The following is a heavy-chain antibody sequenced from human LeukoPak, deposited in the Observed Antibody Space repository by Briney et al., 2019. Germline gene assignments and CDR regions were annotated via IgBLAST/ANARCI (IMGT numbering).Heavy chain of an antibody. J-gene: IGHJ4*02. Sequence: GGSLRLSCAASGFTFSSYAMSWVRQAPGKGLEWVSAISGSGGSTYYADSVKGRFTTSRDNSKNTLYLQMNSLRAEDTAVYYCAKYVLGSGWYGKTYYFDYWGQGTLVTVSS. V-gene: IGHV3-23*01. D-gene: IGHD6-19*01. CDR1: GFTFSSYA. CDR2: ISGSGGST. CDR3: AKYVLGSGWYGKTYYFDY.